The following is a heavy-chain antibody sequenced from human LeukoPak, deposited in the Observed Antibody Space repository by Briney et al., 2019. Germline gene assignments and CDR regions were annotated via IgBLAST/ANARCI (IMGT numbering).Heavy chain of an antibody. J-gene: IGHJ4*02. CDR1: GFIFRSYS. CDR3: ARRAGAYSHPYDY. V-gene: IGHV3-48*01. CDR2: ISGGSTTI. Sequence: GGSLRLSCAASGFIFRSYSMNWVRQAPGKGLEWVSYISGGSTTIYYADSVKGRFTISRDNAKNSLYLQMNSLRAEDTAVYYCARRAGAYSHPYDYWGQGTLVTVSS. D-gene: IGHD4/OR15-4a*01.